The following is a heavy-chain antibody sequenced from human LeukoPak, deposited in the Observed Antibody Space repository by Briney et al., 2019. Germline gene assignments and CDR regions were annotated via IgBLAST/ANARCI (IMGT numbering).Heavy chain of an antibody. CDR3: ASIRRIYDSSGSSFDY. D-gene: IGHD3-22*01. CDR2: INPNSGGT. J-gene: IGHJ4*02. V-gene: IGHV1-2*06. CDR1: GYTFTGYY. Sequence: ASVKVSRKASGYTFTGYYMHWVRQAPGQGLEWMGRINPNSGGTNYAQKFQGRVTMTRDTSISTAYMELSRLRSDDTAVYYCASIRRIYDSSGSSFDYWGQGTLVTVSS.